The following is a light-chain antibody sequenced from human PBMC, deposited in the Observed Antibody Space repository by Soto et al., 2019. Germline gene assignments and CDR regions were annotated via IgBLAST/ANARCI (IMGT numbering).Light chain of an antibody. Sequence: EIMMTQSPATLSVSPGERATLSCRASQSVSSSLAWYQQKPGQAPRLLIYGASSRATGIPDRFTGSGSGTDFTLTISRLEPEDFAAFYCHQYGSSPQTFGQGTKVDI. J-gene: IGKJ1*01. CDR2: GAS. V-gene: IGKV3-20*01. CDR1: QSVSSS. CDR3: HQYGSSPQT.